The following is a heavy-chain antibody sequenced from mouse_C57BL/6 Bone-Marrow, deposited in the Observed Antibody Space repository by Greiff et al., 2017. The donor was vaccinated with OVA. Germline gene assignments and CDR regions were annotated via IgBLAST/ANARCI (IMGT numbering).Heavy chain of an antibody. V-gene: IGHV1-5*01. CDR3: TRPYYGSSYNYAMDY. CDR2: IYPGNSDT. Sequence: EVKLQESGTVLARPGASVKMSCKTSGYTFTSYWMHWVKQRPGQGLEWIGAIYPGNSDTSYNQKLKGKAKLTAVTSASTAYMELSSLTNEDSAVYYCTRPYYGSSYNYAMDYWGQGTSVTVSS. CDR1: GYTFTSYW. D-gene: IGHD1-1*01. J-gene: IGHJ4*01.